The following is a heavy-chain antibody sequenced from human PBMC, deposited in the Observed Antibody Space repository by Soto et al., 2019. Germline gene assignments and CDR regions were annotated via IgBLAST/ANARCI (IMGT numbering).Heavy chain of an antibody. D-gene: IGHD6-19*01. V-gene: IGHV2-26*01. CDR2: IDSSGEK. J-gene: IGHJ5*02. Sequence: QVTLKESGPVLVKPTEPLTLRCTVSGLSITDSEMGVSWIRQPPGQPLEWLAHIDSSGEKAYRTFLKSRLAISKDTTKSQTGLTMTNMDPADTATYYCARIHLAVAVSPWFDPWGQGIPVTVSS. CDR3: ARIHLAVAVSPWFDP. CDR1: GLSITDSEMG.